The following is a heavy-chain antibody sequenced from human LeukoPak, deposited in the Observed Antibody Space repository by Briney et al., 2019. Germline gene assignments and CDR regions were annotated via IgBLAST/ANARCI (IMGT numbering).Heavy chain of an antibody. CDR2: ISYDGNEK. CDR3: ANLRTSYFDY. Sequence: GGSLRLSCVASGFTFSSYNMHWVRQAPGKGLEWVAVISYDGNEKYQADSVKGRFTISRDNSKNTLCLQMNSLRAEDTAVYYCANLRTSYFDYWGQGTLVTVSS. CDR1: GFTFSSYN. D-gene: IGHD4-17*01. J-gene: IGHJ4*02. V-gene: IGHV3-33*05.